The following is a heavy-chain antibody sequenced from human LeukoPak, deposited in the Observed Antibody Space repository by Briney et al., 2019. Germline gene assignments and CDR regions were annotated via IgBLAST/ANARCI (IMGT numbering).Heavy chain of an antibody. D-gene: IGHD3-9*01. Sequence: PGGSLRLSCAAPGFTFNIFAMSWVRQAPGKGLEWVSTIGSSEKYYADSVKGRSTISRDNSKKTLYLQMNSLRAEDTAIYYCAKDSFDHNGVYDAFNIWGQGTLVTVSS. CDR3: AKDSFDHNGVYDAFNI. CDR1: GFTFNIFA. V-gene: IGHV3-23*01. CDR2: IGSSEK. J-gene: IGHJ3*02.